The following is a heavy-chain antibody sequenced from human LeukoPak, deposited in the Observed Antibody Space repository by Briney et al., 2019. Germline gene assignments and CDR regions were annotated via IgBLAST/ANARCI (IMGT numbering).Heavy chain of an antibody. D-gene: IGHD1-26*01. CDR3: AAFANHMWDLGGY. CDR2: INPSGGST. CDR1: GYTFTSYY. J-gene: IGHJ4*02. Sequence: ASVNVSCKASGYTFTSYYMHWVRQAPGQGLEWMGIINPSGGSTSYAQKFQGRVTMTRDTSTSTVYMELSSLRSEDTAVYYCAAFANHMWDLGGYWGQGTLVTVSS. V-gene: IGHV1-46*01.